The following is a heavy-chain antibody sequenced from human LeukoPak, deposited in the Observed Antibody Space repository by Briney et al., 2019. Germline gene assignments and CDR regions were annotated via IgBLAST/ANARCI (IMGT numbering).Heavy chain of an antibody. Sequence: SETLSLTCTVSGGSISSSSYYWGWIRQPPGKGLEWIGRIYYSGGTYYNPSLKSRVTISVDTSKNQFSLKLSSVTAADTAVYYCARDAPLGYSSGWYLWSDWFDRWGQGALVTVSP. D-gene: IGHD6-19*01. CDR1: GGSISSSSYY. CDR3: ARDAPLGYSSGWYLWSDWFDR. V-gene: IGHV4-39*07. J-gene: IGHJ5*02. CDR2: IYYSGGT.